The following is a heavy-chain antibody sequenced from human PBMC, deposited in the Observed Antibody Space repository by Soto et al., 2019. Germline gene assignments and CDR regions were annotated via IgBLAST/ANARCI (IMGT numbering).Heavy chain of an antibody. Sequence: PGGSLRLSCAASGFTFSSYAMSWVRQALGKGLEWVSAISGSGGSTYYADSVKGRFTISRDNSKNTLYLQMNSLRAEDTAVYYCAKGPSSYYYYYMDVWGKGTTVTVSS. J-gene: IGHJ6*03. CDR1: GFTFSSYA. CDR3: AKGPSSYYYYYMDV. CDR2: ISGSGGST. V-gene: IGHV3-23*01.